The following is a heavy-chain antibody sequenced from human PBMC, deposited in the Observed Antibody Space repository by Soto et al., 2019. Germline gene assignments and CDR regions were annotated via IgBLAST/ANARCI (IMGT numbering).Heavy chain of an antibody. J-gene: IGHJ4*02. CDR1: GYTFTSYE. Sequence: QVQLVQSGAEVKKPGASVKVSCKASGYTFTSYEINWVRQATGQGLEWMGWMNPNSGDTGYAQKFQGRVAMTRNTSISTAYMELSSLRSEDTAVYYCARGELLWFGELLRWGQGTLVTVSS. CDR3: ARGELLWFGELLR. V-gene: IGHV1-8*01. D-gene: IGHD3-10*01. CDR2: MNPNSGDT.